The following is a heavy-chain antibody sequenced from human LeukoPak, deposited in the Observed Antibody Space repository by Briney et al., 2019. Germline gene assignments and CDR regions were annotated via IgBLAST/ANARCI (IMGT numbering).Heavy chain of an antibody. J-gene: IGHJ2*01. CDR1: GFTVSSNY. CDR3: AKCSPSIISCNSWYFDL. V-gene: IGHV3-66*03. CDR2: MYSCGST. D-gene: IGHD2/OR15-2a*01. Sequence: PGGSLRLSCAASGFTVSSNYMSWVRQAPGQGLEWVSVMYSCGSTYYSDSVKGRITISRDNSKNTLYLQINSPGVEDTAVYYCAKCSPSIISCNSWYFDLWGRGTLVTVSS.